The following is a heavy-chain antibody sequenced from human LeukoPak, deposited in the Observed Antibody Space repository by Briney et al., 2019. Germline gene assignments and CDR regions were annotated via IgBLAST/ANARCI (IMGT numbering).Heavy chain of an antibody. J-gene: IGHJ4*02. CDR3: AMDSSGYYFPFDY. Sequence: GGSLRLSCAASGFTFSSYWMSWVRQAPGKGLEWVANIKQDGSEKYYVDSVKGRFTISRDNAKNSLYLQMNSLRAEDTAVYYCAMDSSGYYFPFDYWGQGTLVAVSS. CDR1: GFTFSSYW. V-gene: IGHV3-7*04. D-gene: IGHD3-22*01. CDR2: IKQDGSEK.